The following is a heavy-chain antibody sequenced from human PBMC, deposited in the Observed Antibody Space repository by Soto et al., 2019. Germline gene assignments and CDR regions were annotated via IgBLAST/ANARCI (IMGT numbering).Heavy chain of an antibody. CDR1: GFTFGSYA. D-gene: IGHD3-22*01. V-gene: IGHV3-64D*06. Sequence: PGGSLRLSCSASGFTFGSYAMHWVRQAPGKGLEYVSAITDNGGITYYADSVQGRFTISRDNSKNTLYLQMSSLRAEDTAVYYCVQGPTFYDSSSFDYWGQGTLVTVSS. CDR3: VQGPTFYDSSSFDY. J-gene: IGHJ4*02. CDR2: ITDNGGIT.